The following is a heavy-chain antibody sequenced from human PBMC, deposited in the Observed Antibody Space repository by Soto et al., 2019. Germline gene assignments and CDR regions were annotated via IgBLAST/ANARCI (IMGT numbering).Heavy chain of an antibody. V-gene: IGHV4-31*09. Sequence: SEIPSLTVTISRGPISTPCHYRSWLRQHPGKYHKSIGYIYYSGSTYYSPSLKSRVTISVDRSKNQFSLKLTSVTAADTAVYYCHARGPLQTAGNGEYYYYGMDVWGQGTTVTVSS. CDR2: IYYSGST. CDR1: RGPISTPCHY. J-gene: IGHJ6*02. D-gene: IGHD1-1*01. CDR3: HARGPLQTAGNGEYYYYGMDV.